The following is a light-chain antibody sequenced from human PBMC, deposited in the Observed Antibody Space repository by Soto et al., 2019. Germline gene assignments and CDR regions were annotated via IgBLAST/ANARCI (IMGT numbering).Light chain of an antibody. V-gene: IGKV1-5*03. J-gene: IGKJ2*01. Sequence: DIQMTQSPSTLSASVGDRVTITCRASQSVSYWLAWYQQKPGKAPKLLIYKASNLESGVPSRFSGSGSGTEFTLTISSLQHDDFATYYCQQYNTLFPYTFGQGTKLDIK. CDR2: KAS. CDR1: QSVSYW. CDR3: QQYNTLFPYT.